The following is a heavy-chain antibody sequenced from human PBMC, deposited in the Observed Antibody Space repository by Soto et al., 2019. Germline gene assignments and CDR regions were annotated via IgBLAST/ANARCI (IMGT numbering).Heavy chain of an antibody. CDR3: ARHGSYGDYAYYGMDV. J-gene: IGHJ6*02. V-gene: IGHV4-39*01. CDR1: GGSISSSSYY. CDR2: IYYSGST. D-gene: IGHD4-17*01. Sequence: TSETLSLTCTVSGGSISSSSYYWGWTRQPPGKGLEWIGSIYYSGSTYYNPSLKSRVTISVDTSKNQFSLKLSSVTAADTAVYYCARHGSYGDYAYYGMDVWGQGTTVTVSS.